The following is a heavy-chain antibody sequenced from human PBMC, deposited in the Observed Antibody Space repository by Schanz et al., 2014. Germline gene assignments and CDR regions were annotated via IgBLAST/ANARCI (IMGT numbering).Heavy chain of an antibody. D-gene: IGHD5-12*01. J-gene: IGHJ4*02. CDR3: AKDPSHGGYDYYFDY. V-gene: IGHV3-23*01. CDR1: GFTFNSYA. Sequence: DVQLLESGGGLVQPGGSLRLSCAASGFTFNSYAMTWVRQAPGKGLEWVSSISHSGGSKYYADSVKGRFTISRDNSENTLYLQMTSLSADDTAVFYCAKDPSHGGYDYYFDYWGQGTLVTVSS. CDR2: ISHSGGSK.